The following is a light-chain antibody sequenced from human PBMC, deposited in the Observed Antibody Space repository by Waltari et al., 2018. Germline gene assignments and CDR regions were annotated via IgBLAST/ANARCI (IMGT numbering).Light chain of an antibody. CDR3: SSCAGGNRHWV. V-gene: IGLV2-8*01. CDR1: SNDVGGYNH. CDR2: EVS. Sequence: QSALTQPPSASGSPGQSVTISCTGTSNDVGGYNHVSWYQQYPGKAPKLMISEVSKRSSGVPDRFSGSKSGNTASLTVSGLQAEDEAEDYCSSCAGGNRHWVFGGGTKLTVL. J-gene: IGLJ3*02.